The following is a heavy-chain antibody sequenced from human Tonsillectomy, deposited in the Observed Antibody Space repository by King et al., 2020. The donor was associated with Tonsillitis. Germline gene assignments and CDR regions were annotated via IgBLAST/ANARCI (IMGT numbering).Heavy chain of an antibody. V-gene: IGHV4-39*07. Sequence: QLQESGPGLVKPSETLSLTCTVSGGSISSSSYYWGWIRQPPGKGLEWIGNFYYSGSTYYNPSLKSRVTISVDTSKHQFSLKLSSVTAADTAVYYCATPGHDILTGYYKNFYYGMDVWGQGTTVTVSS. D-gene: IGHD3-9*01. CDR2: FYYSGST. CDR3: ATPGHDILTGYYKNFYYGMDV. CDR1: GGSISSSSYY. J-gene: IGHJ6*02.